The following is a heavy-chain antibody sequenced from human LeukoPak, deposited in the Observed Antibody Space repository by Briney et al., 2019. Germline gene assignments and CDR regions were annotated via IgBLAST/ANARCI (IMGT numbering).Heavy chain of an antibody. V-gene: IGHV1-2*02. CDR2: INPNSGGT. CDR1: GYTFTGYY. CDR3: AREASGYCSSTSCYRGGMDV. Sequence: ASVKVSCKASGYTFTGYYMHWVRQAPGQGLGWMGWINPNSGGTNYAQKFQGRVTMTRDTSISTAYMELSRLRSDDTAVYYCAREASGYCSSTSCYRGGMDVWGKGTTVTVSS. D-gene: IGHD2-2*02. J-gene: IGHJ6*03.